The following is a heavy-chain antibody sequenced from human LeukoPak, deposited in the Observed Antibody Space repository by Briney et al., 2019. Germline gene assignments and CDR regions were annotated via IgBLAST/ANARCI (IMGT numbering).Heavy chain of an antibody. CDR2: IYTSGST. J-gene: IGHJ3*02. V-gene: IGHV4-61*02. D-gene: IGHD3-22*01. CDR3: ARDHDPYYYDSSGYAFDI. CDR1: GGSISSGSSY. Sequence: SETLSLTCTVSGGSISSGSSYWSWIRQPAGKGLEWIGRIYTSGSTNYNPSLKSRVTISVDTSKNQFSLKLSSVTAADTAVYYCARDHDPYYYDSSGYAFDIWGQGTMVTVSS.